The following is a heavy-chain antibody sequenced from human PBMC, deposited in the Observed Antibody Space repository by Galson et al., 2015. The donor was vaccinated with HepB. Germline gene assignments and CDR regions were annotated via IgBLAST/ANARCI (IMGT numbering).Heavy chain of an antibody. CDR1: GFTFRSNW. D-gene: IGHD6-19*01. V-gene: IGHV3-74*01. CDR2: INSDGSGT. Sequence: SLRLSCAASGFTFRSNWMHWVRQAPGKGLVWVSRINSDGSGTRYADSVKGRFTISRDNAKNTLYLQMNSLRAEDTAVYYCARDPTKGSGWYVDDYWGQGTLVTVSS. J-gene: IGHJ4*02. CDR3: ARDPTKGSGWYVDDY.